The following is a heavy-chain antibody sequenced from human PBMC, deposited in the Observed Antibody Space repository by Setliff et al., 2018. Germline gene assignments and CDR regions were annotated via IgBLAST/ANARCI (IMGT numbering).Heavy chain of an antibody. D-gene: IGHD6-19*01. Sequence: SETLSLTCTVSGGSISSYYWSWIRQPAGKGLEWIGHIYIGGSANYNPSLKSRVTMTRDTSISTAYMELSRLRSDDMAVYYCAREQWLDPPGYYYMDVWAKGTTVTVSS. J-gene: IGHJ6*03. CDR1: GGSISSYY. CDR3: AREQWLDPPGYYYMDV. CDR2: IYIGGSA. V-gene: IGHV4-4*07.